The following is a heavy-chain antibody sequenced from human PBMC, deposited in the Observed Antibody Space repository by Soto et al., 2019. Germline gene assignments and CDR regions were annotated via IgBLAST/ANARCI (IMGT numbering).Heavy chain of an antibody. CDR2: IIPIFGTA. J-gene: IGHJ4*02. D-gene: IGHD3-9*01. Sequence: QVQLVQSGAEVKKPGSSVKVSCKASGGTFSSYAISWVRQAPGQGLEWMGGIIPIFGTANYAQKFQGRVTITADESTSTAYMELSRLRSEDTAVYYCASLYYDILTGYYRDYFDYWGQGTLVTVSS. CDR1: GGTFSSYA. V-gene: IGHV1-69*01. CDR3: ASLYYDILTGYYRDYFDY.